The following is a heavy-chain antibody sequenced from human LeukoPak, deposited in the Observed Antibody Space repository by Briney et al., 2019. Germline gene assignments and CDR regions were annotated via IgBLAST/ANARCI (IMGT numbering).Heavy chain of an antibody. CDR2: IIPIFGTA. V-gene: IGHV1-69*06. J-gene: IGHJ4*02. D-gene: IGHD6-13*01. CDR1: GGTFSSYA. Sequence: SVKVSCKASGGTFSSYAISWVRQAPGQGLEWMGGIIPIFGTANYAQKFQGRVTITADKSTSTAYMELSSLRSEDTAVYYCARTRSSSSSWYGQFDYWGQGTLVTVSS. CDR3: ARTRSSSSSWYGQFDY.